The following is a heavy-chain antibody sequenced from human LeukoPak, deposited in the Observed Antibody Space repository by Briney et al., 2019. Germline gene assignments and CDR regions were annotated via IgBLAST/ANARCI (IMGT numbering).Heavy chain of an antibody. CDR2: IYYSGST. V-gene: IGHV4-39*07. CDR1: GGSISSSSYY. J-gene: IGHJ4*02. CDR3: ARGVVGAQREFDY. Sequence: SETLSLTCTVSGGSISSSSYYWGWIRQPPGKGLEWIGSIYYSGSTYYNPSLKSRVTISVDTSKNQFSLQLNSVTPEDTAVYFCARGVVGAQREFDYWGQGTLVTVSS. D-gene: IGHD1-26*01.